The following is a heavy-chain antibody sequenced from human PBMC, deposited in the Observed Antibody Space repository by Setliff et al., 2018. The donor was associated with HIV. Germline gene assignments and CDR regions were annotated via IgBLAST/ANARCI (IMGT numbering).Heavy chain of an antibody. D-gene: IGHD6-19*01. V-gene: IGHV3-21*04. J-gene: IGHJ6*03. CDR1: GFTFRLYG. Sequence: PGGSLRLSCAASGFTFRLYGMHWVRRAPGKGLEWVSSISSSSSYIYYADSVKGRFTISRDNAKNSLYLQMNSLRAEDTAVYYCARDRGAVAGTHGRDYYYYYMDVWGKGTTVTVSS. CDR2: ISSSSSYI. CDR3: ARDRGAVAGTHGRDYYYYYMDV.